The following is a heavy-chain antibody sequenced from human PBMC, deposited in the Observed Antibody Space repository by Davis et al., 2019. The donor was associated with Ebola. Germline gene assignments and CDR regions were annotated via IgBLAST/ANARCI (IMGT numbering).Heavy chain of an antibody. CDR1: GYTFTNYD. Sequence: ASVQVSCKASGYTFTNYDVHWVRQGTGQGLEWIGWMNPNSGNTGYAQKFQGRVTMTRNTSISTAYMELSSLRSEDTAVYFCARGTRSFDSWGQGSLVTVSS. V-gene: IGHV1-8*01. D-gene: IGHD3-16*01. CDR2: MNPNSGNT. CDR3: ARGTRSFDS. J-gene: IGHJ5*01.